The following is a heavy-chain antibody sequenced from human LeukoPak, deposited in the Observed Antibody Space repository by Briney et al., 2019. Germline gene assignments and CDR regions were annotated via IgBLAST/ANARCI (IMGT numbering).Heavy chain of an antibody. D-gene: IGHD6-13*01. J-gene: IGHJ5*02. CDR3: ARTREYSSSWYFPPFDP. V-gene: IGHV1-2*02. CDR2: INPNSGRT. CDR1: GYTFTGYY. Sequence: ASVKVSCKASGYTFTGYYMNWVRQAPGQGLEWMGWINPNSGRTNYAQNFQGRVTMTRDPSISTAYMELSGLTSNDTAVYYCARTREYSSSWYFPPFDPWGQGTLVTVSS.